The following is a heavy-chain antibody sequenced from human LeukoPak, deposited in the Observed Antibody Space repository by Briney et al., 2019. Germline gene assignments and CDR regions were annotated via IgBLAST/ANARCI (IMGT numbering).Heavy chain of an antibody. Sequence: PSETLSLTCAVYGGSFSGYYWSWIRQPPGKGLEWIGEINHSGSTNYNPSLKSRVTISVDTSKNQFSLKLSSVTAADTAVYYCAREDRIAAAGPLFDYWGQGTLVTVSS. CDR1: GGSFSGYY. D-gene: IGHD6-13*01. J-gene: IGHJ4*02. CDR2: INHSGST. CDR3: AREDRIAAAGPLFDY. V-gene: IGHV4-34*01.